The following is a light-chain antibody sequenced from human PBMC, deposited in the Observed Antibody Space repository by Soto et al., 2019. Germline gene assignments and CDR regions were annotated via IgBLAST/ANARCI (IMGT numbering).Light chain of an antibody. CDR3: HQRSTWPLT. Sequence: ELVLTHSPATLSLSPGERATLSCRASQSISSYLAWYQQKPDQAPRLLIYDASNRATGIPARFSGSGSGTDLSLTISSLEPEDFAVYYCHQRSTWPLTFGPGTKVDIK. CDR1: QSISSY. CDR2: DAS. V-gene: IGKV3-11*01. J-gene: IGKJ3*01.